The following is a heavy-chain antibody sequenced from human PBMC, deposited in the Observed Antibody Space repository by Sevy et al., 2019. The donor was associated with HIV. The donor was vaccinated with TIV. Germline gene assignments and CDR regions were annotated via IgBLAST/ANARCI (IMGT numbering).Heavy chain of an antibody. D-gene: IGHD3-3*01. CDR2: IIPIFGTA. V-gene: IGHV1-69*13. CDR1: GGTFSSYA. Sequence: ASVKVSCKASGGTFSSYAISWVRQAPGQGLEWMGGIIPIFGTANYAQKFQGRVTITADESTSTAYMELSSLRSEDTAVYYCARDKGVVIFGVVNYYYYGMDVWGQGTTVTVSS. J-gene: IGHJ6*02. CDR3: ARDKGVVIFGVVNYYYYGMDV.